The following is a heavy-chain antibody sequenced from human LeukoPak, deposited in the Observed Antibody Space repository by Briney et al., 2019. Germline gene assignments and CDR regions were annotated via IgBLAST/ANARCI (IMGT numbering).Heavy chain of an antibody. D-gene: IGHD3-3*01. CDR2: ISSSSSYI. CDR1: GFTFSSYS. Sequence: PGGSLRLSCAASGFTFSSYSMNWVRQAPGKGREWVSSISSSSSYIYYADSVKGRFTISRDNAKNSLYLQMNSLRAEDTAVYYCAREVAVFGALWGQGTLVTVSS. V-gene: IGHV3-21*01. CDR3: AREVAVFGAL. J-gene: IGHJ4*02.